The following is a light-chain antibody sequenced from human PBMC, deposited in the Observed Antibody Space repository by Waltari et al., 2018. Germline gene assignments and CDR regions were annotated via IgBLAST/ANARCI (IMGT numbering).Light chain of an antibody. V-gene: IGKV4-1*01. CDR1: QSVFYSPYNQNC. Sequence: IVMTQSPDSLAVSLGERATIKCKSSQSVFYSPYNQNCLAWYQQKPGQPPELLFYWASTRESGVPDRFSGSGSGTDFTLTISSLQAEDVAFYYCQQYYSSPWTFGQGTKVEVK. CDR3: QQYYSSPWT. J-gene: IGKJ1*01. CDR2: WAS.